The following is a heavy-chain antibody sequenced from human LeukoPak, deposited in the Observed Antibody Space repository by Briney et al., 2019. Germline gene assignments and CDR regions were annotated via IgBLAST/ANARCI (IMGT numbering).Heavy chain of an antibody. D-gene: IGHD1-20*01. CDR1: GYSFSSYW. Sequence: GESLQICAKGCGYSFSSYWIGWVRQMPGKGLEWMGIIYPGDSDTRYSPAFQGQVTISADKSISTAYLQWSSLKASDTAMYYCARTRITGTTMSYGMDVWGQGTTVTVSS. CDR2: IYPGDSDT. CDR3: ARTRITGTTMSYGMDV. V-gene: IGHV5-51*01. J-gene: IGHJ6*02.